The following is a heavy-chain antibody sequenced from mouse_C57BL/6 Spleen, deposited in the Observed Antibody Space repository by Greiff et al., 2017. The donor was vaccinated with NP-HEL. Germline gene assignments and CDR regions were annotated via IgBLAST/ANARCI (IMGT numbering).Heavy chain of an antibody. CDR2: IDPETGGT. J-gene: IGHJ4*01. CDR3: TRGITTVVATGRAMDY. D-gene: IGHD1-1*01. Sequence: QVQLKQSGAELVRPGASVTLSCKASGYTFTDYEMHWVKQTPVHGLEWIGAIDPETGGTAYNQKFKGKAILTADKSSSTAYMELRSLTSEDSAVYYCTRGITTVVATGRAMDYWGQGTSVTVSS. CDR1: GYTFTDYE. V-gene: IGHV1-15*01.